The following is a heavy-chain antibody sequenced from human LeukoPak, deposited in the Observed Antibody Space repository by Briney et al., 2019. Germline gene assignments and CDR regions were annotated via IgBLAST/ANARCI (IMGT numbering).Heavy chain of an antibody. CDR3: ARDSAGNDY. CDR1: GFTFSTYW. D-gene: IGHD6-13*01. V-gene: IGHV3-7*01. Sequence: GGSLRLSCAASGFTFSTYWMSWVRQAPGKGLEWVANIKRDGSEKYYVDSVKGRFTISRDNAKNSLYLQMNSLRAEDTAMYYCARDSAGNDYWGQGTLVTVSS. J-gene: IGHJ4*02. CDR2: IKRDGSEK.